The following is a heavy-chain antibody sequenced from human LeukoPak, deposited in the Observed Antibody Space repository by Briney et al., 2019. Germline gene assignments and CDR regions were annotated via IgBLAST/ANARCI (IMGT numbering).Heavy chain of an antibody. V-gene: IGHV3-21*01. D-gene: IGHD2-15*01. J-gene: IGHJ4*02. Sequence: GGSLRLSCAASGFTFSIYSMNWVRQAPGKGLEWVASISGSTTYIYYADSMKGRFTISRDNAKNSLFLQMSSLRAEDTAVYYCATTRYCNGGSCFALDYWGQGTLVTVSS. CDR1: GFTFSIYS. CDR3: ATTRYCNGGSCFALDY. CDR2: ISGSTTYI.